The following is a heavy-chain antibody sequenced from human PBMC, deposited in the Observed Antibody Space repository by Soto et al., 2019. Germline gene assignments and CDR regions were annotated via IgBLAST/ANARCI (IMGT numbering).Heavy chain of an antibody. CDR3: ARVGHIVVLVDADDNFDY. Sequence: QVQLMQSGAEVKKPGASVKVSCKTSGYTFSDYGVAWVRQAPGQGLEWMGWISAYNGHTKYGQKFQDRVTMTTDTSTSTAYMELRSLRYADTAVYLCARVGHIVVLVDADDNFDYWGQGTLVTVSS. V-gene: IGHV1-18*01. CDR1: GYTFSDYG. D-gene: IGHD2-15*01. CDR2: ISAYNGHT. J-gene: IGHJ4*02.